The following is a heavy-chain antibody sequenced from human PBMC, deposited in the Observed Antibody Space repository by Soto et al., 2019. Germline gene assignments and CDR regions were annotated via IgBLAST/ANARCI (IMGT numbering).Heavy chain of an antibody. CDR2: ISYDGSNK. J-gene: IGHJ6*02. CDR1: GFTLSSYG. V-gene: IGHV3-30*03. Sequence: VGSLRLSCAASGFTLSSYGMHWVRQAPGKGLEWVAVISYDGSNKYYADSVKGRFTISRDNSKNTLYLQMNSLRAEDTAVYYCARVPASGPTYYYYYGMDVWGQGTTVTVS. CDR3: ARVPASGPTYYYYYGMDV. D-gene: IGHD3-10*01.